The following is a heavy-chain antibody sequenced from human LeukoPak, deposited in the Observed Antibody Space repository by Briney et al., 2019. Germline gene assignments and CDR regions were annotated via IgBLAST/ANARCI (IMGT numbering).Heavy chain of an antibody. Sequence: GGSLRLSCAPSGFTLSNYEMNWVRLTPGKGMEWISYITKGGATVLYAESVKGRFTISRDNANSSLYLQMNSLRAEDTAVYFCARLSVSITRRFDLWGQGTLVTVSS. CDR1: GFTLSNYE. J-gene: IGHJ5*02. V-gene: IGHV3-48*03. CDR2: ITKGGATV. CDR3: ARLSVSITRRFDL. D-gene: IGHD3-3*01.